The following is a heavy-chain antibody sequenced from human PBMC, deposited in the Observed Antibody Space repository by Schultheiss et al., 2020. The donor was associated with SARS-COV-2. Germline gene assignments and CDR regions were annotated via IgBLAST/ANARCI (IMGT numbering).Heavy chain of an antibody. Sequence: ASVKVSCKASGYTFTSYDINWVRQATGQGLEWMGRINPTSGGTNYAQKFQGRVTMTRDTSISTAYMELSRLRSDDTAVYYCARIGRYSGSYGYWGQGTLVTVSS. CDR2: INPTSGGT. V-gene: IGHV1-2*06. D-gene: IGHD1-26*01. CDR3: ARIGRYSGSYGY. CDR1: GYTFTSYD. J-gene: IGHJ1*01.